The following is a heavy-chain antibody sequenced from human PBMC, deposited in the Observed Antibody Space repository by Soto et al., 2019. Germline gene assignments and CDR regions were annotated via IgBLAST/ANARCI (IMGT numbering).Heavy chain of an antibody. CDR3: ARRGIAAAGPYYYYYYMDV. D-gene: IGHD6-13*01. V-gene: IGHV4-59*01. CDR1: GGSISSYY. Sequence: SETLSLTCTVSGGSISSYYWSWIRQPPGKGLEWIGYIYYSGSTNYNPSLKSRVTIPVDTSKNQFSLKLSSVTAADTAVYYCARRGIAAAGPYYYYYYMDVWGKGTTVTVSS. CDR2: IYYSGST. J-gene: IGHJ6*03.